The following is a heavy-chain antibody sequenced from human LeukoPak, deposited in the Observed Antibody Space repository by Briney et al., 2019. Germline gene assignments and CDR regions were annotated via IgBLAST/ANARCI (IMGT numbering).Heavy chain of an antibody. CDR1: GGSISSHY. Sequence: SETLSLTCTVSGGSISSHYWSWIRQPPGKGLEWIGYIYYSGSTYYNPSLKRRVTISVDTSKNQFSLKLSSVTAADTAVYYCARVDIVVVPAAIVSEGYYMDVWAKGPRSPSP. V-gene: IGHV4-59*11. D-gene: IGHD2-2*03. CDR3: ARVDIVVVPAAIVSEGYYMDV. CDR2: IYYSGST. J-gene: IGHJ6*03.